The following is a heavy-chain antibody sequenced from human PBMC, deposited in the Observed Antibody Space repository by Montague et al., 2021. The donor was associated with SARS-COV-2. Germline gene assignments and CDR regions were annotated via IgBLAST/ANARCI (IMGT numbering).Heavy chain of an antibody. CDR1: GFIFSSYE. CDR2: ISSSGGGSTK. CDR3: ARDRDWDDWCGMDV. Sequence: SLRLSCAASGFIFSSYEMNWVRQAPGKGLEWISYISSSGGGSTKHYTDXVKGRFTISRDNAKNSLYLQMNSLRVEDTAIYYCARDRDWDDWCGMDVWGQGTMVTVSS. V-gene: IGHV3-48*03. J-gene: IGHJ6*02. D-gene: IGHD2-21*01.